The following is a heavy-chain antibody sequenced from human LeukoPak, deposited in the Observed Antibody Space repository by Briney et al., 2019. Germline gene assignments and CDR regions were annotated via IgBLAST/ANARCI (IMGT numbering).Heavy chain of an antibody. J-gene: IGHJ4*02. CDR1: GFTFSDYC. D-gene: IGHD1-1*01. CDR3: ARDLEQLERGFDY. Sequence: GGSLRLSCAASGFTFSDYCMSWIRQAPGKGLEWVSYISSSSSYTNYADSVKGRFTISRDNAKNSLYLQMNSLRAEDTAVYYCARDLEQLERGFDYWGQGTLVTVSS. V-gene: IGHV3-11*06. CDR2: ISSSSSYT.